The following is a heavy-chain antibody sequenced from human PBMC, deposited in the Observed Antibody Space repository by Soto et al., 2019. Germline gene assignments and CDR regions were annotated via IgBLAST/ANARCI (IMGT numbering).Heavy chain of an antibody. CDR1: GYTFTSYD. Sequence: QVQLVQSGAEVKKPGASVKVSCKASGYTFTSYDINWVRQATGQGLEWMGWMNPNSGNTGYAQKFQGRVTMTRNTSISTAYMELSSLRSEDTAVYYCASMTTVTTGEYYYYYDMDVWGQGTTVTVSS. V-gene: IGHV1-8*01. J-gene: IGHJ6*02. CDR3: ASMTTVTTGEYYYYYDMDV. D-gene: IGHD4-17*01. CDR2: MNPNSGNT.